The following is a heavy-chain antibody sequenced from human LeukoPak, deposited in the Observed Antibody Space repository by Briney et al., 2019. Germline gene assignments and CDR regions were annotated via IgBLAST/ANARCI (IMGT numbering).Heavy chain of an antibody. V-gene: IGHV4-34*01. J-gene: IGHJ4*02. CDR3: AKYGPGSGSYSTSWYFHQ. Sequence: PSETLSLTCAVYGGSFSGYYWTWIRQSPGKELEWIGEINHSGRTNYNPSLESRVTISLDTSKNQFSLKLNSVTGADTAVYYCAKYGPGSGSYSTSWYFHQWGQGTLVTVSS. CDR1: GGSFSGYY. D-gene: IGHD1-26*01. CDR2: INHSGRT.